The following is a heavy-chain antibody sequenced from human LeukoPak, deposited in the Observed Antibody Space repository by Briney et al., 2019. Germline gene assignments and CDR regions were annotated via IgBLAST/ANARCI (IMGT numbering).Heavy chain of an antibody. CDR2: ISSSSSYI. J-gene: IGHJ6*02. V-gene: IGHV3-21*01. CDR1: GFTFSSYS. Sequence: GGSLRLSCAASGFTFSSYSMNWVRQAPGKGLEWVSSISSSSSYIYYADSVKGRFTISRDNAKNSLYLQMSSLRAEDTAVYYCARDCGGDCPPEDYYGMDVWGQGTTVTVSS. D-gene: IGHD2-21*02. CDR3: ARDCGGDCPPEDYYGMDV.